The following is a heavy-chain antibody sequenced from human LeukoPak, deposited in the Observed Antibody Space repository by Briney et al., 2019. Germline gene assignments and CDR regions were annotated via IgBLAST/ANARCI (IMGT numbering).Heavy chain of an antibody. CDR3: ASSDDSSYRPWY. D-gene: IGHD3-22*01. J-gene: IGHJ4*02. CDR2: TSHDGSDK. V-gene: IGHV3-30*03. CDR1: GFTFSTYG. Sequence: GGSLRLSCAASGFTFSTYGMHWVRQAPGKGLEWVAMTSHDGSDKYYADSVKGRFTISRDNSKNTLYLQMNSLRAEDTAVYYCASSDDSSYRPWYWGQGTLVTVSS.